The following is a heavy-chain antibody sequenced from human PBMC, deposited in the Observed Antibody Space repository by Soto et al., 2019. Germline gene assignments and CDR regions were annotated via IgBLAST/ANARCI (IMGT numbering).Heavy chain of an antibody. CDR1: GDSISSNNW. CDR2: IYHTGST. CDR3: ARAMGISTLLGI. Sequence: QVQLQESGPGLVKPSGTLSLTCAVSGDSISSNNWWSWVRQPPGKGLEWIGEIYHTGSTNYNPSLKRRVTISVDQSKNQFSLRLNSVTAADTAVYFCARAMGISTLLGIWGQGTMVTVSS. V-gene: IGHV4-4*02. D-gene: IGHD2-15*01. J-gene: IGHJ3*02.